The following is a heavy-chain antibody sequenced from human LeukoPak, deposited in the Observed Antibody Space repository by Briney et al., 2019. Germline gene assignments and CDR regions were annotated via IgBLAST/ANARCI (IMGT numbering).Heavy chain of an antibody. V-gene: IGHV5-51*01. CDR3: VRHGLGSSWFGFDY. Sequence: GESLKISCKGSGYTFTTYWIGWVRQMPGKGLEWMGVIYPGDSDPRYSPSFQGQVTISADTSISTAYLQWSSLKASDSAMYYCVRHGLGSSWFGFDYWGQGTLVTVSS. D-gene: IGHD6-13*01. J-gene: IGHJ4*02. CDR1: GYTFTTYW. CDR2: IYPGDSDP.